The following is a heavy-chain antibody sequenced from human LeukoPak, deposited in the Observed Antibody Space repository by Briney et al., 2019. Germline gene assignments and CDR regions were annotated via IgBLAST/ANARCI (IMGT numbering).Heavy chain of an antibody. CDR2: INHSGST. D-gene: IGHD6-19*01. CDR3: ARPEAVAGTGAFDI. J-gene: IGHJ3*02. Sequence: PSETLPLTCAVYGGSFSGYYWSWIRQPPGKGLEWIGEINHSGSTNYNPSLKSRVTISVDTSKNQFSLKLSSVTAADTAVYYCARPEAVAGTGAFDIWGQGTMVTVSS. CDR1: GGSFSGYY. V-gene: IGHV4-34*01.